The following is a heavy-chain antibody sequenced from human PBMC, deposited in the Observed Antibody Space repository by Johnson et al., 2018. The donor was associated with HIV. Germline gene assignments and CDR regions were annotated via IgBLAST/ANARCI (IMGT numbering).Heavy chain of an antibody. Sequence: QVQLVESGGGLVKPGGSLRVSCAASGFKFKDYYMSWIRQAPGKGLEWISYISSSGGIRYYADSVKGRFTVSRDNAKNSFYLQMNSLSFEETAVFYCARDSTPWCGDEVGYAFDVWGQGTTVVVS. CDR3: ARDSTPWCGDEVGYAFDV. D-gene: IGHD2-8*02. CDR2: ISSSGGIR. CDR1: GFKFKDYY. V-gene: IGHV3-11*04. J-gene: IGHJ3*01.